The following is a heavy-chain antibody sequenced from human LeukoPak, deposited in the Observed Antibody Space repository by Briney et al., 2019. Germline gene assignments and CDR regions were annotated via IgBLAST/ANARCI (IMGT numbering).Heavy chain of an antibody. V-gene: IGHV3-23*01. CDR2: TGGDGSRT. D-gene: IGHD3-10*01. J-gene: IGHJ6*02. CDR1: GFTVSSNY. CDR3: AKYRPGTYYRGPGMDV. Sequence: GGSLRLSCAASGFTVSSNYMSWVRQAPGKGLEWLSATGGDGSRTFYADSVKGRFTISRDNSKNTLYLRLDRLRAEDTAVYYCAKYRPGTYYRGPGMDVWGQGTTVTV.